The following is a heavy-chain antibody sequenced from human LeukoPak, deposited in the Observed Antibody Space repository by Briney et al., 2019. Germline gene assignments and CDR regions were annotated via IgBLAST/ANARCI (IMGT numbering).Heavy chain of an antibody. D-gene: IGHD3-16*01. CDR2: IRSKAYGGTT. CDR1: GFTFGDYA. V-gene: IGHV3-49*04. Sequence: GRSLRLSCTASGFTFGDYAMSWVRQAPGKGLEWVGFIRSKAYGGTTEYAASVKGRFTISRDDSKSIAYLQMNSLKTEDTAVYYCTRVWGSGKKAFDIWGQGTMVTVSS. CDR3: TRVWGSGKKAFDI. J-gene: IGHJ3*02.